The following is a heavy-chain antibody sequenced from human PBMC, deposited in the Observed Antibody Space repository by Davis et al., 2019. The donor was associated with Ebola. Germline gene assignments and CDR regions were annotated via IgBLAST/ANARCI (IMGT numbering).Heavy chain of an antibody. CDR2: IRSKANSYAT. D-gene: IGHD4-11*01. CDR1: GFTFSGSA. CDR3: TNVPNDYSNYPAPGRRPSYYYGMDV. V-gene: IGHV3-73*01. Sequence: GESLKISCAASGFTFSGSAMHWVRQASGKGLEWVGRIRSKANSYATAYAASVKGRFTISRDDSKNTAYLQMNSLKTEDTAVYYCTNVPNDYSNYPAPGRRPSYYYGMDVWGQGTTVTVSS. J-gene: IGHJ6*02.